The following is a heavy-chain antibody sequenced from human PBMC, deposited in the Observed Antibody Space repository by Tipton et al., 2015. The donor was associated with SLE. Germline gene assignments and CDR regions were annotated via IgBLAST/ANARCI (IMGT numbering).Heavy chain of an antibody. D-gene: IGHD3-10*01. J-gene: IGHJ4*02. CDR1: GLSFSSYA. V-gene: IGHV3-23*01. CDR3: AKDGGLWFGEFPLDY. CDR2: ISGSAGST. Sequence: SLSLSCAASGLSFSSYAMRWVRQAPGKGLEWGSAISGSAGSTYYADSVKGRFTISRDNSKNTLYLQMNSLRAEDTAVYYCAKDGGLWFGEFPLDYWGQGTPVTVSS.